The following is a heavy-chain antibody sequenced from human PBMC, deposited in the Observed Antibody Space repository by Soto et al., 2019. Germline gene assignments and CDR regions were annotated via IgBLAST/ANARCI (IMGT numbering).Heavy chain of an antibody. CDR3: ARAVAVAADFDY. CDR1: GYTFTGYA. CDR2: INAGNGNT. Sequence: ASVKVFCKASGYTFTGYALHWVRQAPGQRLEWMGWINAGNGNTKYSQKFQGRVTITRDTSASAAYMELSSLSSEDTAVYYCARAVAVAADFDYWGQGTLVTVSS. V-gene: IGHV1-3*01. J-gene: IGHJ4*02. D-gene: IGHD6-19*01.